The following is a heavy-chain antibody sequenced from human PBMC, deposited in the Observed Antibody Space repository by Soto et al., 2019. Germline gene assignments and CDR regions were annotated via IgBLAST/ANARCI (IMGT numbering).Heavy chain of an antibody. V-gene: IGHV1-69*06. CDR2: IIAIFGTA. CDR3: ASSPRSSSWSSPFDY. J-gene: IGHJ4*02. D-gene: IGHD6-13*01. Sequence: SVKVSCKASGGTFSSYAISWVRQAPGQGLEWMGGIIAIFGTANYAQKLQGRVTMTADKSTSTAYMELRSLRSDDTAVYYCASSPRSSSWSSPFDYWGQGTLVTVSS. CDR1: GGTFSSYA.